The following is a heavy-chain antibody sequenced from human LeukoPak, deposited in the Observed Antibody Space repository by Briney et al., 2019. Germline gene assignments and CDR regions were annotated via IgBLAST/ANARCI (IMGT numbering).Heavy chain of an antibody. CDR1: GLTFSSYW. V-gene: IGHV3-7*01. CDR2: IKQDGSEK. CDR3: AREIGLRYYGMDV. Sequence: PGGSLRLSCAASGLTFSSYWMSWVRQAPGKGLEWVANIKQDGSEKYYVDSVKGRFTISRDNAKNSLYLQMNSLRAEDTAVYYCAREIGLRYYGMDVWGQGTTVTVSS. J-gene: IGHJ6*02. D-gene: IGHD3/OR15-3a*01.